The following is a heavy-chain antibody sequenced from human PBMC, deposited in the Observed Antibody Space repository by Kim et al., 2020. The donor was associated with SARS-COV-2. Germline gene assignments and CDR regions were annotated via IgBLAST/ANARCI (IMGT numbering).Heavy chain of an antibody. J-gene: IGHJ4*02. CDR2: T. D-gene: IGHD2-21*01. CDR3: ARGGGWSIDGN. V-gene: IGHV1-8*01. Sequence: TGYAKKFQGRVTMTRNTSIRTAYMELSSLRSEDTAVYYCARGGGWSIDGNWGQGTLVTVSS.